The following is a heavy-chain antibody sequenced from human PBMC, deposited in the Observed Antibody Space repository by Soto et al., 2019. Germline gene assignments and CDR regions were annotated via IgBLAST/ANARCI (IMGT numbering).Heavy chain of an antibody. Sequence: QAPGQGLEWMGGIIPIFGTANYAQKFQGRVTITADKSTSTAYMELSSLRAEDTAVYYCARCRVRGYNWFDLWGQGTLVSVSS. CDR2: IIPIFGTA. V-gene: IGHV1-69*06. CDR3: ARCRVRGYNWFDL. D-gene: IGHD5-12*01. J-gene: IGHJ5*02.